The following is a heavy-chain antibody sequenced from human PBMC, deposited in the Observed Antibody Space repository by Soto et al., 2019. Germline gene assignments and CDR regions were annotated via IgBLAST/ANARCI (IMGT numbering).Heavy chain of an antibody. J-gene: IGHJ5*02. V-gene: IGHV3-11*01. CDR1: GFTFSDYY. D-gene: IGHD6-6*01. Sequence: PGGSLRLSCAASGFTFSDYYMSWIRQAPGKGLEWVSYISSSGSTIYYADSVKGRFTISRDNAKNSLYLQMNSLRAEDTAVYYCARDRSSSSSRGWFDPWGQGTLVTVSS. CDR3: ARDRSSSSSRGWFDP. CDR2: ISSSGSTI.